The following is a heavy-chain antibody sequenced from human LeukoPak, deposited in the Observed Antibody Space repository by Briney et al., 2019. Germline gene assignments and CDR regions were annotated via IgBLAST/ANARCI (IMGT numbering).Heavy chain of an antibody. V-gene: IGHV3-53*01. CDR2: IYSGGSP. CDR3: ARDGADNSGYYFGSL. Sequence: GGSLRLSCEASGFMFNRFWMSWVRRAPGKGLEWVSVIYSGGSPDYADSAKGRFTISTDNSKNTLYLQMNSLRVEDTAVYYCARDGADNSGYYFGSLWGQGAVVTVSS. D-gene: IGHD3-22*01. CDR1: GFMFNRFW. J-gene: IGHJ3*01.